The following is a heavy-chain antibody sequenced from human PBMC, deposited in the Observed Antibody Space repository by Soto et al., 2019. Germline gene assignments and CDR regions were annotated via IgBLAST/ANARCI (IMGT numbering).Heavy chain of an antibody. CDR2: ISAYNGNT. Sequence: ASVKVSCKASGYTFTSYGISWVRQAPGQGLEWMGWISAYNGNTNYAQKLQGRVTMTTDTSTSTVYMELRSLRSEDTTVYYCARDLGGWTDYWGQGTLVTVSS. V-gene: IGHV1-18*01. CDR3: ARDLGGWTDY. CDR1: GYTFTSYG. D-gene: IGHD6-19*01. J-gene: IGHJ4*02.